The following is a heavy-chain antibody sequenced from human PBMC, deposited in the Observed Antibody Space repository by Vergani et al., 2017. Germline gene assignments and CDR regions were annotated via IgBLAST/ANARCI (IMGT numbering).Heavy chain of an antibody. CDR2: ISSSSSYI. V-gene: IGHV3-48*03. CDR3: ARLYSSGSDY. D-gene: IGHD6-19*01. CDR1: GFTFSSYE. Sequence: EVQLVESGGGLVQPGGSLRLSCAASGFTFSSYEMNWVRQAPGKGLEWVSSISSSSSYIYYADSVKGRFTISRDNAKNSLYLQMNSLRAEDTAVYYCARLYSSGSDYWGQGTLVTVSS. J-gene: IGHJ4*02.